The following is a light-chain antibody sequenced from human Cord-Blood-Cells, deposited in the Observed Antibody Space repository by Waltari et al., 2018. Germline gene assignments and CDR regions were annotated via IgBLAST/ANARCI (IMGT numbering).Light chain of an antibody. CDR3: CSYAGSSTWV. Sequence: QSALTQPASVSGSPGQSITISCTGTNSDVGSYNLVSCYQQHPGKAPKLMIYEGSKRPSGVSNRFSGSKSGNTASLTISGLQAEDEADYYCCSYAGSSTWVFGGGTKLTVL. V-gene: IGLV2-23*01. J-gene: IGLJ3*02. CDR1: NSDVGSYNL. CDR2: EGS.